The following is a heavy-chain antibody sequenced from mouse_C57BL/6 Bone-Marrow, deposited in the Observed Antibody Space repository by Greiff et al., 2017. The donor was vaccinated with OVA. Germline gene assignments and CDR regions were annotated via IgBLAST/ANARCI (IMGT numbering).Heavy chain of an antibody. J-gene: IGHJ1*03. D-gene: IGHD1-1*01. CDR3: ARITTVVANWYFDV. V-gene: IGHV1-50*01. CDR2: IDPSDSYT. CDR1: GYTFTSYW. Sequence: QVQLQQSGAELVKPGASVKLSCKASGYTFTSYWMQWVKQRPGQGLEWIGEIDPSDSYTNYNQKFKGKATLTVDTSSSTAYMQLSSLTSEDSAVYYCARITTVVANWYFDVWGTGTTVTVSS.